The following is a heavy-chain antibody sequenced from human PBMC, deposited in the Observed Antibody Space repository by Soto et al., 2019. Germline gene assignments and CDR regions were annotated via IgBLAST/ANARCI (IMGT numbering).Heavy chain of an antibody. CDR3: ARVSGFHFDY. V-gene: IGHV3-48*03. D-gene: IGHD5-12*01. CDR1: GFTFSSYE. Sequence: GGSLRLSCAASGFTFSSYEMNWVRQAPGKGLEWVSYISSSGSTIYYADSVKGRFTISRDNAKNSLYLQMSSLRAEDTAVYYCARVSGFHFDYWGQGTLVTVSS. CDR2: ISSSGSTI. J-gene: IGHJ4*02.